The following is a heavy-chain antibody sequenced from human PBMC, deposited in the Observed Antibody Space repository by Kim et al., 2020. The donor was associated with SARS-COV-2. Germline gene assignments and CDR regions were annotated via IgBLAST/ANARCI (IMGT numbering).Heavy chain of an antibody. J-gene: IGHJ6*02. CDR1: SGSISSSSYY. V-gene: IGHV4-39*01. Sequence: SETLSLTCTVSSGSISSSSYYWAWIRQPPGKGLEWIGSIYYSGSTYYNPSLKSRVTISVDTSKNQFSLRLSSVTAADTAVYYCARQYYGMDVWGQGTTVT. CDR2: IYYSGST. CDR3: ARQYYGMDV.